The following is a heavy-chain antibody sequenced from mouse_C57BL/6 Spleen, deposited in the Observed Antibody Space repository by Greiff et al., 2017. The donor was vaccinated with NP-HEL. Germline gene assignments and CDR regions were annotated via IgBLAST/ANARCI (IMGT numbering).Heavy chain of an antibody. V-gene: IGHV1-19*01. J-gene: IGHJ2*01. CDR3: ARKEGIDYYGSSPYYFDY. CDR2: INPYNGGT. CDR1: GYTFTDYY. Sequence: VQLQQSGPVLVKPGASVKMSCKASGYTFTDYYMNWVKQSHGKSLEWIGVINPYNGGTSYNQKFKGKATLTVDKSSSTAYMELNSLTSEDSAVYYCARKEGIDYYGSSPYYFDYWGQGTTLTVSS. D-gene: IGHD1-1*01.